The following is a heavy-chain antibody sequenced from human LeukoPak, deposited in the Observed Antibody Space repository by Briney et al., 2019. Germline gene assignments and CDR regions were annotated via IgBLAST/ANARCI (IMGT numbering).Heavy chain of an antibody. Sequence: ASVKVSCKASGYTFTGYGISWVRQAPGQGLEWMGWISAYNGNTNYAQKLQGRVTMTTDTSTSTAYMELRSLRSDDTAVYYCAREAYSSSSEAYYNWFDPWGQGTLVTVSS. D-gene: IGHD6-6*01. CDR2: ISAYNGNT. J-gene: IGHJ5*02. CDR3: AREAYSSSSEAYYNWFDP. V-gene: IGHV1-18*01. CDR1: GYTFTGYG.